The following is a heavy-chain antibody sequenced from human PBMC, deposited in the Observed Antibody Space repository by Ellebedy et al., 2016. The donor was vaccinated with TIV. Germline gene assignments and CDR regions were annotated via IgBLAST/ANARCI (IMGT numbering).Heavy chain of an antibody. CDR2: ISRDGGAT. V-gene: IGHV3-48*02. CDR3: ARDQHFAFDV. Sequence: GESLKISCAASGISFSSYSMNWVRQAPGKGLEWLSYISRDGGATYYADSVRGRFTISRDNVKNSMFLQMNSLRDDDTAVYSCARDQHFAFDVWGRGNLVTVSS. J-gene: IGHJ2*01. D-gene: IGHD2/OR15-2a*01. CDR1: GISFSSYS.